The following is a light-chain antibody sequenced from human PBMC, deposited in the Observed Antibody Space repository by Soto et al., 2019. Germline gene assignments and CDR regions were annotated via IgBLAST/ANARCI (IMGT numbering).Light chain of an antibody. CDR2: WAS. V-gene: IGKV4-1*01. CDR3: QQYFSTPRT. Sequence: DIVMTQSPDSLAVSLGERATINCKASQSVLYSPNNKNYLAWYQHKPGQPPKLLIYWASSRVSGVPDRFSGSGSGTDFSLTISSLQAEDVAVYYCQQYFSTPRTFGQGTKVEIK. CDR1: QSVLYSPNNKNY. J-gene: IGKJ1*01.